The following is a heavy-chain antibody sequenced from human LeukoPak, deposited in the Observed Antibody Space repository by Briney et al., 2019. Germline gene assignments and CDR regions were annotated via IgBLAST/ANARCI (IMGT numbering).Heavy chain of an antibody. CDR2: IIPIFGTA. D-gene: IGHD3-10*01. CDR1: GGTFISYA. J-gene: IGHJ3*02. V-gene: IGHV1-69*05. Sequence: SXXVSCKASGGTFISYAISWVRQAPGQGLEWMGGIIPIFGTANYAQKFQGRVTITTDESTSTAYMELSSLRSEDTAVYYCARAVRRVTDAFDIWGQGTMVTVSS. CDR3: ARAVRRVTDAFDI.